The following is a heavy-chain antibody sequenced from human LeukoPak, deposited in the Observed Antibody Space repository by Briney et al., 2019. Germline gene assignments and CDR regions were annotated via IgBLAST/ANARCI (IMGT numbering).Heavy chain of an antibody. CDR1: GGSISSSY. D-gene: IGHD3-16*01. CDR3: ARETSQKGAHYMDV. J-gene: IGHJ6*03. V-gene: IGHV4-4*07. CDR2: IYPTGST. Sequence: SETLSLTCSVSGGSISSSYWSWIRQPAGKGLEWIGRIYPTGSTNYNPSLKSRVTMSVDTPNNQFSLKLSSVTAADTAVYYCARETSQKGAHYMDVWGKGTTVTISS.